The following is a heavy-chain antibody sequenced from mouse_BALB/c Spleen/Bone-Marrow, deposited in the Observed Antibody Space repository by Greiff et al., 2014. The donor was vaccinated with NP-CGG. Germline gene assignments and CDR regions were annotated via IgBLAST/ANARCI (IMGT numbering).Heavy chain of an antibody. J-gene: IGHJ2*01. D-gene: IGHD3-2*02. Sequence: EVQLQQSGGGLVQPGGSLKLSCAASGFTFSNYGMSWVRQTPDKRLELVATINSNGGITYYPDSVKGRFTISRDNAKNTLYLQMSSLESEDTAMYYCAKNQEAFDYWGQGTTLTVSA. CDR3: AKNQEAFDY. CDR1: GFTFSNYG. V-gene: IGHV5-6-3*01. CDR2: INSNGGIT.